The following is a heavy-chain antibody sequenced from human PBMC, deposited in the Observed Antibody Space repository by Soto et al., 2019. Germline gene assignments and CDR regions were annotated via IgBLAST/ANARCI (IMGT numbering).Heavy chain of an antibody. V-gene: IGHV1-18*01. D-gene: IGHD2-8*01. Sequence: ASVKVSCKTSGYTFNIYGISCLLQAPGQGLEWMGWISVYNGNTNYAQKVRGRVTMTTDTSTSTAYMELRSLRSDDTAVYYCARDGRNGGYFDYWGQGTVVTV. J-gene: IGHJ4*02. CDR2: ISVYNGNT. CDR1: GYTFNIYG. CDR3: ARDGRNGGYFDY.